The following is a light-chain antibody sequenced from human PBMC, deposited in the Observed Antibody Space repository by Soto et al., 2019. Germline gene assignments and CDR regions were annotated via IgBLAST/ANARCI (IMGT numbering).Light chain of an antibody. V-gene: IGKV3-11*01. J-gene: IGKJ5*01. CDR2: DAS. Sequence: VLTQSPATLSLSPGDRATLSCRASQSVSSHLAWFQQRPGQAPMLLIYDASNRATGIPARFSGRGSGTDFTLTIRSLEPEDFAVYYCQQRSSAITFGQGTRLEIK. CDR3: QQRSSAIT. CDR1: QSVSSH.